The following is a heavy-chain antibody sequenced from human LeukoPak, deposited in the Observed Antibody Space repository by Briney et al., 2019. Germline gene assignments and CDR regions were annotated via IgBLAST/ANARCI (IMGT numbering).Heavy chain of an antibody. Sequence: PGGSLRLSCAASGFTFSTYGMHWVRQAPGKGLEWVAVISYDGSNKYYADSAKGRFTISRDNSKNTLYLQINSLRAEDTAVYYCANDRSMGLDYWGQGTLVSVSS. V-gene: IGHV3-30*18. J-gene: IGHJ4*02. D-gene: IGHD3-10*01. CDR2: ISYDGSNK. CDR3: ANDRSMGLDY. CDR1: GFTFSTYG.